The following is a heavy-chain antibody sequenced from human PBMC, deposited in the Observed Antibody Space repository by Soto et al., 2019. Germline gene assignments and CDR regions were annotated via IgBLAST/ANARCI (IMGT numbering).Heavy chain of an antibody. Sequence: PGGSLRLSCAASGFTFSSYAMSWVRQAPGKGLEWVSAISGSGGSTYYADSVKGRFTISRDNSKNTLYLQMNSLRAEDTAVYYCAKRRDFWSGYYGPYFDYWGQGTLVTVS. J-gene: IGHJ4*02. CDR2: ISGSGGST. V-gene: IGHV3-23*01. CDR3: AKRRDFWSGYYGPYFDY. D-gene: IGHD3-3*01. CDR1: GFTFSSYA.